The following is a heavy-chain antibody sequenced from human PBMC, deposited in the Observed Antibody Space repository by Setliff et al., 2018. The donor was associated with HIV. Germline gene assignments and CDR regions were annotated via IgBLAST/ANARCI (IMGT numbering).Heavy chain of an antibody. Sequence: KASETLSLTCAVYGGSFSGYYWSWIRQPPGKGLEWIGEINHSGSTNYNPSLKSRVTISVDTSKNQFSLKLSSVTAADTAVYYCARLSSGYKNWYYMDVWGKGTTVTVSS. V-gene: IGHV4-34*01. CDR3: ARLSSGYKNWYYMDV. CDR1: GGSFSGYY. J-gene: IGHJ6*03. D-gene: IGHD3-22*01. CDR2: INHSGST.